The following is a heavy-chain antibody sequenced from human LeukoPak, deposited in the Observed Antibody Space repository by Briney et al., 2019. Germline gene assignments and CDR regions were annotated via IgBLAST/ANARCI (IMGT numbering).Heavy chain of an antibody. CDR2: IKQDGSEK. D-gene: IGHD3-22*01. CDR3: ARERSSGYLDY. Sequence: PGGSLRLSCAASGFTSSSYWMSWVRQAPAKGLEWVANIKQDGSEKYYVDSVKGRFTISRDNAKNSLYLQMNSLRAEDTAVYYCARERSSGYLDYWGQGTLVTVSS. CDR1: GFTSSSYW. J-gene: IGHJ4*02. V-gene: IGHV3-7*01.